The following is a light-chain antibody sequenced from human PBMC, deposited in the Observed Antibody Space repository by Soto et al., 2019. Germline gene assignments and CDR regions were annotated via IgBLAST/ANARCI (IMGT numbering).Light chain of an antibody. CDR2: GNI. CDR3: QSYDSTRSARYV. CDR1: SSNIGAGCD. V-gene: IGLV1-40*01. Sequence: QSVLTQPPSVSGAPGQRVPISCTGSSSNIGAGCDVHWYQQRPGTAPKLLIFGNINRPSGVPDRFSGSKSGTSASLAITGLQAEDEGDYYCQSYDSTRSARYVFGTGTKLTVL. J-gene: IGLJ1*01.